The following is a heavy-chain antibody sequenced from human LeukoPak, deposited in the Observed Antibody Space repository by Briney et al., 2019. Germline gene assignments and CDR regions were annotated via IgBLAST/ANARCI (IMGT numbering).Heavy chain of an antibody. J-gene: IGHJ4*02. D-gene: IGHD3-10*01. V-gene: IGHV4-34*01. CDR2: INHSGST. CDR1: GGSFSGYY. Sequence: PSETLSLTCAVYGGSFSGYYWSWIRQPPGKGLEWIGEINHSGSTNYNPSLKSRVPISVDTSKNQFSLKLSSVTAADTAVYYCARGGTDKLLWFGELLSRAIDYWGQGTLVTVSS. CDR3: ARGGTDKLLWFGELLSRAIDY.